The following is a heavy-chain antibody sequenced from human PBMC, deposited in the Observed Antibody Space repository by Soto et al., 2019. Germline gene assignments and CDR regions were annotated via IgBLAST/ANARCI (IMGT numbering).Heavy chain of an antibody. CDR1: GGSFSGYY. V-gene: IGHV4-34*01. J-gene: IGHJ4*02. D-gene: IGHD5-18*01. CDR3: AVGYSYGCQLEGIDY. Sequence: QVQLQKWGAGLLKPSETLSLTCAVYGGSFSGYYWSWIRQPPGKGLEWIGEVNHSGSTNYNPSLKSRVTISVDTSKNQFSLKLSSVTAADTAVYYCAVGYSYGCQLEGIDYWGQGTLVTVSS. CDR2: VNHSGST.